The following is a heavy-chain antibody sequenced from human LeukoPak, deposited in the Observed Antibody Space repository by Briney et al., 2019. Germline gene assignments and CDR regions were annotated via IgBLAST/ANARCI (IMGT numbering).Heavy chain of an antibody. CDR1: GFTFSSYA. CDR2: ISGSGGST. J-gene: IGHJ4*02. CDR3: AKDDYGDGAYH. Sequence: GGSLRLSCAASGFTFSSYAMSWVRQAPGKGLEWVSAISGSGGSTYYADSVKGRFTISRDNSKNTLHLQMNSLRAEDTAVYYCAKDDYGDGAYHWGQGTLVTVSS. D-gene: IGHD4-17*01. V-gene: IGHV3-23*01.